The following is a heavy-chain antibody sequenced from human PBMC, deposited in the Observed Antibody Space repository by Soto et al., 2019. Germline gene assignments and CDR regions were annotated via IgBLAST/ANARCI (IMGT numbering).Heavy chain of an antibody. D-gene: IGHD3-3*01. CDR2: IYYSGST. J-gene: IGHJ6*02. Sequence: SETLSLTCTVSVGSISSCGYYWSWIRQHPGKGLEWIGYIYYSGSTYYNPSLKSRVTISVDTSKNQFSLKLSSVTAADTAVYYCARDQGPYYDFWSGYYYGMDVWGQGTTVTVSS. V-gene: IGHV4-31*03. CDR3: ARDQGPYYDFWSGYYYGMDV. CDR1: VGSISSCGYY.